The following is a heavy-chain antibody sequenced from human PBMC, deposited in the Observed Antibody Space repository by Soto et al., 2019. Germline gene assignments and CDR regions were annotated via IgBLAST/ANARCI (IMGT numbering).Heavy chain of an antibody. CDR3: ATTGIAARPGYYYYYYGMVV. Sequence: SETLSLTCTVSGGSISSSSYYWGWIRQPPGKGLEWIGSIYYSGSTYYNPSLKSRVTISVDTSKNQFSLKLSSVTAADTAVYYCATTGIAARPGYYYYYYGMVVWGPGTTVTVSS. J-gene: IGHJ6*02. D-gene: IGHD6-6*01. CDR2: IYYSGST. V-gene: IGHV4-39*01. CDR1: GGSISSSSYY.